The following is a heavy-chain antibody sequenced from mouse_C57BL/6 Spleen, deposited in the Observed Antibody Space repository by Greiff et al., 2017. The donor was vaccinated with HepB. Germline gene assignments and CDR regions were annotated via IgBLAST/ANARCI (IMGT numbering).Heavy chain of an antibody. CDR3: ADGSSYGYFDV. CDR2: IYPGDGDT. CDR1: GYAFSSSW. D-gene: IGHD1-1*01. J-gene: IGHJ1*03. V-gene: IGHV1-82*01. Sequence: VQLQQSGPELVKPGASVKISCKASGYAFSSSWMNWVKQRPGKGLEWIGRIYPGDGDTNYNGKFKGKATLTADKSSSTAYMQLSSLTSEDSAVYFVADGSSYGYFDVWGTGTTVTVSS.